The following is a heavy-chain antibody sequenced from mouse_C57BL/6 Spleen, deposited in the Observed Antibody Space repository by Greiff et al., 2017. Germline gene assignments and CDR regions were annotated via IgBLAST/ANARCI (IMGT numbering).Heavy chain of an antibody. CDR3: ARHGATVVATYWYFDV. V-gene: IGHV5-6*01. D-gene: IGHD1-1*01. CDR1: GFTFSSYG. J-gene: IGHJ1*03. CDR2: ISSGGSYT. Sequence: EVKLVESGGDLVKPGGSLTLSCAASGFTFSSYGMSWVRQTPDKRLEWVATISSGGSYTYYPDSVKGRFTISRDNAKNTLYLQMSSLKSEDTAMYYCARHGATVVATYWYFDVWGTGTTVTVSS.